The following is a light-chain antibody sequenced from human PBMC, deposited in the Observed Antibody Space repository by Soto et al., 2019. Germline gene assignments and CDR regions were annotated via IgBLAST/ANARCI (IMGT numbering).Light chain of an antibody. J-gene: IGKJ1*01. CDR1: QSISSW. CDR2: DAS. V-gene: IGKV1-5*01. CDR3: QQYNSYSGT. Sequence: DIQMTQSPATLSSSVGDRVTITCRASQSISSWLAWYQQKPGKAPKLLSYDASSLESGVPSRFRGSGSGTEFTLTISSLQPDDFETYYCQQYNSYSGTFGQGTKVDI.